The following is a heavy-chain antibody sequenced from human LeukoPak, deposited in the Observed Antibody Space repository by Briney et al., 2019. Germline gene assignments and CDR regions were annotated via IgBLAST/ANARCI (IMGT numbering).Heavy chain of an antibody. CDR1: GYTFTNYY. V-gene: IGHV1-46*01. CDR3: ARTMTAVTRGQHYYYGLDV. Sequence: ASVRVSCKASGYTFTNYYLHWVQQAPGHGLEWMAIINPSDGGTYYEQKLQGRVTVTRDTSTSTVYMELSSLRSEDTAVYYCARTMTAVTRGQHYYYGLDVWGQGTTVTVSS. J-gene: IGHJ6*02. CDR2: INPSDGGT. D-gene: IGHD4-17*01.